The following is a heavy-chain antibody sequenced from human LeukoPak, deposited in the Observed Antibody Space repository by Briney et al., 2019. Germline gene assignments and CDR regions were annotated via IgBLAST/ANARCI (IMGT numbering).Heavy chain of an antibody. CDR2: IFYSGST. V-gene: IGHV4-39*01. CDR1: SGSISSSTYY. J-gene: IGHJ6*03. D-gene: IGHD3-10*01. Sequence: SETLSLTCTVSSGSISSSTYYWGWIRQPPGKGLEWIGSIFYSGSTYYNPSLKSRVTISVDTSKNQFSLKLSSVTAADTAVYYCARGRGPNYYYYYMDVWGKGTTVTVSS. CDR3: ARGRGPNYYYYYMDV.